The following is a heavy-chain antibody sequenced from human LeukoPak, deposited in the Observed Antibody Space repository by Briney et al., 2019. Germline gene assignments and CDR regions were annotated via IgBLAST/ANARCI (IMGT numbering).Heavy chain of an antibody. CDR3: ARDRGTAMALYYFDY. J-gene: IGHJ4*02. CDR2: ISSTGGTI. D-gene: IGHD5-18*01. V-gene: IGHV3-48*01. CDR1: GFTFRNYL. Sequence: GGSLRLSCAASGFTFRNYLMNWVRQAPGKGLEWVSFISSTGGTIYYADSVKGRFTVSRDNGKNSLLLQMNSLRAEDTAVYYCARDRGTAMALYYFDYWGQGTLVTVSS.